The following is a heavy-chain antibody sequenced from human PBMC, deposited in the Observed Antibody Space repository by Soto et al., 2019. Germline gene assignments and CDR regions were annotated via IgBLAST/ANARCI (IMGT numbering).Heavy chain of an antibody. CDR1: GGSISTNTYY. D-gene: IGHD6-19*01. CDR3: ARPSSGGRHDAFDI. J-gene: IGHJ3*02. Sequence: QLQLQDSGPGLVKPSESLSLTCTVSGGSISTNTYYWGWIRQPPGKGLEWIGSIHSSGSTYYNPSLKSRVTISVDTSKNQFSLKLSSVTAADTAVYYCARPSSGGRHDAFDIWGQGTMVTVSS. CDR2: IHSSGST. V-gene: IGHV4-39*01.